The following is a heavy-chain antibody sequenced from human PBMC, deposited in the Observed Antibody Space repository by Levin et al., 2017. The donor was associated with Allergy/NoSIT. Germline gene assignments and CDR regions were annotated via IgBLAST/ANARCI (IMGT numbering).Heavy chain of an antibody. D-gene: IGHD3-22*01. V-gene: IGHV3-21*01. CDR2: ICHSRRYI. CDR1: GFDFSNYT. Sequence: NPGESLKISCAASGFDFSNYTMSWVRQTPRGGLEWVSSICHSRRYIYYAESVRGRFTISRDDAKNSLFLQMNSLRVEDTAIYYCARRSTGKMGYYYDSSGFGPLLDYWGQGTLVTVSS. CDR3: ARRSTGKMGYYYDSSGFGPLLDY. J-gene: IGHJ4*02.